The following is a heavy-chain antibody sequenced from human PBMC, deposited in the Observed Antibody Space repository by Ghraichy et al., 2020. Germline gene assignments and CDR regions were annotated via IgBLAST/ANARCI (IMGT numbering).Heavy chain of an antibody. CDR2: ISGSGRNT. V-gene: IGHV3-23*01. Sequence: GGSLRLSCAASGFTFSTYAMSWVRQAPGKGLEWVSRISGSGRNTYYADSVQGRFTISRDNSKNALELQMNSLRAEDTAVYYCAATSHGFGFWGQGTMVSVSS. CDR1: GFTFSTYA. CDR3: AATSHGFGF. D-gene: IGHD1-1*01. J-gene: IGHJ3*01.